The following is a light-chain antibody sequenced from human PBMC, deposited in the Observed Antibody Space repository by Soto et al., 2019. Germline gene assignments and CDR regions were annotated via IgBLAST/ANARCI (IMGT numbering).Light chain of an antibody. CDR2: GAS. CDR1: QSVSSNY. J-gene: IGKJ1*01. Sequence: FALTLSLAPMSLSPGPRATVSCRASQSVSSNYLAWYQQKPGQAPRLLIYGASSRATGIPDRFSGSGAGTDFTLTIISFEREEFAVYYCQEHVSPSRPFGQGAKVAI. V-gene: IGKV3-20*01. CDR3: QEHVSPSRP.